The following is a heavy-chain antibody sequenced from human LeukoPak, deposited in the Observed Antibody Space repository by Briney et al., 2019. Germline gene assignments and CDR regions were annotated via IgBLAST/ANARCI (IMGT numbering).Heavy chain of an antibody. CDR1: GFTFSSCA. Sequence: GGSLRLSCAASGFTFSSCAMSWVRQAPGKGLEWVSAISGSGGSTYYADSVKGRFTISRDNSKNTLYLQMDSLRAEDTAVYYCAKTSRDGYNKYYFDYWGQGTLVTVSS. D-gene: IGHD5-24*01. V-gene: IGHV3-23*01. J-gene: IGHJ4*02. CDR2: ISGSGGST. CDR3: AKTSRDGYNKYYFDY.